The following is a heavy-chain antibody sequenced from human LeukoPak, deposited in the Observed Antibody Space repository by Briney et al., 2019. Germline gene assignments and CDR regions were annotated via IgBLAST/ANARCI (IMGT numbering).Heavy chain of an antibody. CDR2: ISGSGGST. CDR1: GFTFSSYA. V-gene: IGHV3-23*01. J-gene: IGHJ4*02. D-gene: IGHD3-9*01. CDR3: AKGGPEYYDILTGYYIDY. Sequence: GGSLRLSCAASGFTFSSYAMSWVRQAPGKGLEWVSAISGSGGSTYYADSVKGRFTISRDNSKNTLYLQMNSLRAEDTAVYYCAKGGPEYYDILTGYYIDYWGQGTLVTVSS.